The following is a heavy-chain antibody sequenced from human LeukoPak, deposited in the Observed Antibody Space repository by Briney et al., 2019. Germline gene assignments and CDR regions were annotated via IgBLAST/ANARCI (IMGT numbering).Heavy chain of an antibody. CDR1: GGSISRGGYY. CDR3: ARGGSGYFDY. Sequence: SQTLSLTCTVSGGSISRGGYYWSWIRQHPGKGLEWIGYIYYSGSTYYNQSLKSRVTISVDTSKNQFSLKLSSVTAADTAVYYCARGGSGYFDYWGQGTLVTVSS. CDR2: IYYSGST. D-gene: IGHD3-22*01. V-gene: IGHV4-31*03. J-gene: IGHJ4*02.